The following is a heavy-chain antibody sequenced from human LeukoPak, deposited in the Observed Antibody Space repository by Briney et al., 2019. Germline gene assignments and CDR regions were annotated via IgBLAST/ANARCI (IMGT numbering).Heavy chain of an antibody. CDR1: GGSFSPYH. Sequence: SETLSLTCAVYGGSFSPYHWSWIRQPPGKGLEWIGQINHSGNTNYNPSLKSRVTISVDTSKNQFSLKLTSVTAADTAVYYCATNSSNSRAFDIWGQGTMVTVSS. D-gene: IGHD6-13*01. CDR3: ATNSSNSRAFDI. V-gene: IGHV4-34*01. CDR2: INHSGNT. J-gene: IGHJ3*02.